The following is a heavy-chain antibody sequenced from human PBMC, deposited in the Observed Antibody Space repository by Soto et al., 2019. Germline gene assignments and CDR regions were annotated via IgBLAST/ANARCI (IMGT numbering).Heavy chain of an antibody. CDR2: INHSGST. V-gene: IGHV4-34*01. CDR3: ARASLIWGRDCSSTSCYPTITMHHMMGV. Sequence: SETLSLTCAVYGGSFSGYYWSWIRQPPGKGLEWIGEINHSGSTNYNPSLKSRVTISVDTSKDQFSLKLSSVTAADTAVYYCARASLIWGRDCSSTSCYPTITMHHMMGVWGKGTTVTVS. J-gene: IGHJ6*03. D-gene: IGHD2-2*01. CDR1: GGSFSGYY.